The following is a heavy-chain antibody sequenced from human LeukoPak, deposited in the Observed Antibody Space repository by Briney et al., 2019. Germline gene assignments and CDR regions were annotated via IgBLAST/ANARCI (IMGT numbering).Heavy chain of an antibody. V-gene: IGHV4-4*09. CDR2: IHSNGYT. CDR1: GGSISGYY. D-gene: IGHD1-26*01. J-gene: IGHJ5*02. CDR3: TKREGPMSGSYDYFDP. Sequence: SETLSLTCTVSGGSISGYYWSWIRQPPGQGLEWIAYIHSNGYTNYNPSLKSRVTISVDTSKNQFSLKVTSVTAADTAMYYCTKREGPMSGSYDYFDPWGQGTLVAVS.